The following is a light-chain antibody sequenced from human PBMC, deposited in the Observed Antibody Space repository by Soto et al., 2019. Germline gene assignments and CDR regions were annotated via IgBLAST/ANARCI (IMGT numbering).Light chain of an antibody. CDR1: QTVGTN. Sequence: EVVLTQSPATLSVSPGERATLSCRASQTVGTNLAWYQQRPGQAPRLLIYGASTRATGIQARFSGSGSGSEFTLTISSLQSDDFAVYYCQQYNKWPLFTFGPGTRVDNK. J-gene: IGKJ3*01. CDR3: QQYNKWPLFT. CDR2: GAS. V-gene: IGKV3-15*01.